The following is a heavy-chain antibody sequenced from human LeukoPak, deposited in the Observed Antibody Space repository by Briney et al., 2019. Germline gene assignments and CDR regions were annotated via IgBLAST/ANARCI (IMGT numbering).Heavy chain of an antibody. J-gene: IGHJ6*02. CDR2: IIPIFGTA. V-gene: IGHV1-69*13. D-gene: IGHD2-2*01. CDR3: ARTSTAWKDIVVVPAALTDYYYYYGMDV. CDR1: GGTFISYA. Sequence: SVKVSCKASGGTFISYAISWVRQAPGQGLEWMGGIIPIFGTANYAQKFQGRVTITADESTSTAYMELSSLRSEDTAVYYCARTSTAWKDIVVVPAALTDYYYYYGMDVWGQGTTVTVSS.